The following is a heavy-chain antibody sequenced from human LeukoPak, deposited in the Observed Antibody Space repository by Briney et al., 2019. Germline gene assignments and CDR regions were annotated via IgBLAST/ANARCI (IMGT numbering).Heavy chain of an antibody. CDR1: GGSISSYY. Sequence: SETLSLTCTVSGGSISSYYWSWLRQPPGKGLEWIGYIYYSGSTNYNPSLKSRVTISVDTSKNQFPLKLSSVTAADTAVYYCARTYSSGWYSKLPSTFDIWGQGTMVTVSS. D-gene: IGHD6-19*01. J-gene: IGHJ3*02. V-gene: IGHV4-59*08. CDR2: IYYSGST. CDR3: ARTYSSGWYSKLPSTFDI.